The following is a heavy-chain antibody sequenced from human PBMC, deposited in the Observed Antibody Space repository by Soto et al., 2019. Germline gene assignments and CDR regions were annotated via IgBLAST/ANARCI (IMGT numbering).Heavy chain of an antibody. D-gene: IGHD5-12*01. V-gene: IGHV4-31*03. CDR3: ARVRDIVATTLPGQEDFDY. CDR1: GGSVSSGGYY. Sequence: PSETLSLTCTVSGGSVSSGGYYWSWIRQHPGKGLEWIGYIYYNGGTYFNPSLKSRVTISVDTSKNQFSLKLTSVTAADTAVYYCARVRDIVATTLPGQEDFDYWGQGTLVTVSS. CDR2: IYYNGGT. J-gene: IGHJ4*02.